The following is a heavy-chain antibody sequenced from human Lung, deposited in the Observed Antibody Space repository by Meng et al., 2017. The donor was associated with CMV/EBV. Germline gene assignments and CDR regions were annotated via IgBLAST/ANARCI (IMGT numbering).Heavy chain of an antibody. V-gene: IGHV4-4*02. J-gene: IGHJ1*01. Sequence: QVQVRWSVPPLVKPSETPSLTCAVSGDSTTNHNWWAWVRQPPGKGLEWIGEIPHRGSSAYNPSLKSRVSMSIDKSKNQFSLKLTSVTAADTAVYHCLRRSGGSVWGQGTLVTVSS. CDR3: LRRSGGSV. CDR2: IPHRGSS. CDR1: GDSTTNHNW. D-gene: IGHD3-10*01.